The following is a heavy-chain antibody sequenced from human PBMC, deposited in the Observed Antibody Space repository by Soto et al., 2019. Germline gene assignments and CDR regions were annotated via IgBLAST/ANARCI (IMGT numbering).Heavy chain of an antibody. CDR1: GGSISSGGYY. D-gene: IGHD4-17*01. Sequence: SETLSLTCTVSGGSISSGGYYWSWIRQHPGKGLEWIGYIYYSGSTYYNPSLKSRVTISVDTSKSQFSLKLSSVTAADTAVYYCARGTVTTFDEYFQHWGQGTLVTVSS. J-gene: IGHJ1*01. CDR2: IYYSGST. CDR3: ARGTVTTFDEYFQH. V-gene: IGHV4-31*03.